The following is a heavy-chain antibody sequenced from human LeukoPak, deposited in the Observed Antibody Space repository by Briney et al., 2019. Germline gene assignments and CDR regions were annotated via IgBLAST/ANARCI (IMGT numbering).Heavy chain of an antibody. CDR1: GYTFTGYY. CDR3: ARGGQARLLWFGELSARLLDY. D-gene: IGHD3-10*01. CDR2: INPNSGGT. Sequence: ASVKVSCKASGYTFTGYYMHWVRQAPGQGLEWMGWINPNSGGTNYAQKFQGRVTMTRDTSISTAYMELSSLRSEDTAVYYCARGGQARLLWFGELSARLLDYWGQGTLVTVSS. V-gene: IGHV1-2*02. J-gene: IGHJ4*02.